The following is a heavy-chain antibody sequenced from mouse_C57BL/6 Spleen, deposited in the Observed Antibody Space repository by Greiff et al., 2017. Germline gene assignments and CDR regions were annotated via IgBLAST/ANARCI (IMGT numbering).Heavy chain of an antibody. D-gene: IGHD1-1*01. CDR3: ARGNYYGSSYWYFDV. V-gene: IGHV14-3*01. J-gene: IGHJ1*03. Sequence: EVQLQQSVAELVRPGASVKLSCTASGFNIKNTYMHWVKQRPEQGLEWIGRIAPANGNTKYAPKFQGKATITAATSSNTAYLQLSSLTSEDTAIYYCARGNYYGSSYWYFDVWGTGTTVSVSS. CDR2: IAPANGNT. CDR1: GFNIKNTY.